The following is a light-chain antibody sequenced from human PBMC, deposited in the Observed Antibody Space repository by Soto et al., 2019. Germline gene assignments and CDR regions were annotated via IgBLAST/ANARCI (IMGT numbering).Light chain of an antibody. Sequence: QTALTQPASVSGSPGQSITISCTGTSSDVGSYNLVSWYQQHPGKAPKVIIYEVIKRPSGVSNRFSGSKSANTASLTISGLQAEDEANYYCCSYTSSSHVVFGGGTKLTVL. V-gene: IGLV2-14*02. J-gene: IGLJ2*01. CDR2: EVI. CDR1: SSDVGSYNL. CDR3: CSYTSSSHVV.